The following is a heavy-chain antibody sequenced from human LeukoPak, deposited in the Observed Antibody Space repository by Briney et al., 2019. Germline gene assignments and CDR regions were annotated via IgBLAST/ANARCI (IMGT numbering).Heavy chain of an antibody. CDR3: ARAGFSYGSAGS. D-gene: IGHD5-18*01. J-gene: IGHJ5*02. V-gene: IGHV4-30-4*01. Sequence: SETRSLTGTVSNASVNNGNSYWSWIRQPPGKGLECIVCFYHGTRPSSNPSLRSRAAISAATANNQFSLKVPSVTASDTAVYFCARAGFSYGSAGSWGRGPLVTVSA. CDR2: FYHGTRP. CDR1: NASVNNGNSY.